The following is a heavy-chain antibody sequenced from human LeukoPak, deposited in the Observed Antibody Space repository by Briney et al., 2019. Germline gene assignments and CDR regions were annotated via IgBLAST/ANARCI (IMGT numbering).Heavy chain of an antibody. D-gene: IGHD1-26*01. CDR1: GYTFTSYD. V-gene: IGHV1-8*01. CDR3: AREDGSYESYYYGMDV. J-gene: IGHJ6*02. Sequence: GASVKVSCKASGYTFTSYDINWVRQATGQGLEWMGWMNPNSGNTGYAQKFQGRVTMTRNTSISTAYMELSSLRSEDTAVYYCAREDGSYESYYYGMDVWGQGTTVTVSS. CDR2: MNPNSGNT.